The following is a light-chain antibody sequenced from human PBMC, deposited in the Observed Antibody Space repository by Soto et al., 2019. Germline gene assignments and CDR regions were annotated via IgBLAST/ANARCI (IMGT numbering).Light chain of an antibody. J-gene: IGKJ1*01. CDR3: QQYYSTPWT. V-gene: IGKV4-1*01. Sequence: ATINCKSSQTFLHTSSNTNFLAWFQQKPGQPPKLLIFWASTRESGVPDRFSGSGSGTDFTLTISSLQAEDVAVYYCQQYYSTPWTFGQGTKVDIK. CDR1: QTFLHTSSNTNF. CDR2: WAS.